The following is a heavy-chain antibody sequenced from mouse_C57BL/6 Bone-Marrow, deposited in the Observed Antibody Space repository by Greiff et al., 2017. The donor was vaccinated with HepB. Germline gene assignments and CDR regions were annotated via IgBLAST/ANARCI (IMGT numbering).Heavy chain of an antibody. CDR1: GFNIKDDY. CDR3: TTRSYYYGSSYGYFDV. V-gene: IGHV14-4*01. Sequence: EVKLMESGAELVRPGASVKLSCTASGFNIKDDYMHWVKQRPEQGLEWIGWIDPENGDTEYASKFQGKATITADTSSNTAYLQLSSLTSEDTAVYYCTTRSYYYGSSYGYFDVWGTGTTVTVSS. J-gene: IGHJ1*03. D-gene: IGHD1-1*01. CDR2: IDPENGDT.